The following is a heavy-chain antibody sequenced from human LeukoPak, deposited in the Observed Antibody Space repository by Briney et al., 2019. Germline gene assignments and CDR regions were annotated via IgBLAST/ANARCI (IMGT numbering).Heavy chain of an antibody. Sequence: PGGSLRLSCAASGFTFSTDSGNWVRQAPGKGLEWVSSIGSSSSFIYYADSVKGRFTISRDNAKNSLYLQMSSLRAEDTAVYYCARRSGTGDFDYWGQGTLVTVSS. J-gene: IGHJ4*02. CDR3: ARRSGTGDFDY. CDR1: GFTFSTDS. CDR2: IGSSSSFI. D-gene: IGHD1-14*01. V-gene: IGHV3-21*01.